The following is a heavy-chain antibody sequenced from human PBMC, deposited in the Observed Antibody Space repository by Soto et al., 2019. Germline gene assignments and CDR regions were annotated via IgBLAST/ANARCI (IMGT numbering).Heavy chain of an antibody. CDR1: GYSFTSYG. CDR3: ASTSIAAAGKDYNWFDP. D-gene: IGHD6-13*01. Sequence: PGESLKISCKGSGYSFTSYGIGWVRQMPGKGLEWMGIIYPGDSDTRYSPSFQGQVTISADKSISTAYLQWSSLKASDTAMYYCASTSIAAAGKDYNWFDPWGQGTLVTVSS. CDR2: IYPGDSDT. V-gene: IGHV5-51*01. J-gene: IGHJ5*02.